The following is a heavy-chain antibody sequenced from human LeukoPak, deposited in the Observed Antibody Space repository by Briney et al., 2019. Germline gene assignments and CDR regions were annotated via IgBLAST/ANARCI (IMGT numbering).Heavy chain of an antibody. CDR1: GYTFTGHY. D-gene: IGHD1-26*01. CDR3: ATVELGEWELLPPLDY. Sequence: ASVKVSCKASGYTFTGHYMHWVRQAPGKGLEWMGGFDPEDGETIYAQKFQGRVTMTEDTSTDTAYMELSSLRSEDTAVYYCATVELGEWELLPPLDYWGQGTLVTVSS. J-gene: IGHJ4*02. V-gene: IGHV1-24*01. CDR2: FDPEDGET.